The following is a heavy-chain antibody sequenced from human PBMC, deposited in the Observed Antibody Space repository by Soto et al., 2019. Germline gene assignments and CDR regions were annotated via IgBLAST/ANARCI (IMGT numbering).Heavy chain of an antibody. CDR3: AHKRDSRHRPQNTNWFDP. CDR1: GFSLSTSGVG. J-gene: IGHJ5*02. Sequence: SGPTLVNPTQTLTLTCTFSGFSLSTSGVGVGWIRQPPGKALEWLALIYWNDDKRYSPSLKSRLTITKDTSKNQVVLTMTNMDPVDTATYYCAHKRDSRHRPQNTNWFDPWGQGTLVTVSS. V-gene: IGHV2-5*01. CDR2: IYWNDDK. D-gene: IGHD6-13*01.